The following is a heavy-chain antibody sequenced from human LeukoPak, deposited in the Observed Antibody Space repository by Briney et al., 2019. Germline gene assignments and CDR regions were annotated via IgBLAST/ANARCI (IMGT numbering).Heavy chain of an antibody. J-gene: IGHJ4*02. CDR2: ISGSGGST. CDR1: GFTFSSYA. D-gene: IGHD6-19*01. CDR3: AKDAAGKGSGRIAVAANFAY. Sequence: GGSLRLSCAASGFTFSSYAMSWVRQAPGKGLEWVSAISGSGGSTYYADSVKGRFTISRDNSKNTPYLQMNSLRAEDTAVYYCAKDAAGKGSGRIAVAANFAYWGQGTLVTVSS. V-gene: IGHV3-23*01.